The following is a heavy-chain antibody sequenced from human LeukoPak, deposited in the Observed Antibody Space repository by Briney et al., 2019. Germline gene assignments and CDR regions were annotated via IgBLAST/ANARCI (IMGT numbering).Heavy chain of an antibody. J-gene: IGHJ4*02. CDR2: INPSDGDR. CDR3: AKDGGSYSADY. V-gene: IGHV1-46*01. Sequence: ASVKVSCKASGYTFTTYKMHWVRQAPGQGLEWVGIINPSDGDRRNAQKFQGRVTMTRDTSTSTVYMELSSLSSEDTAVYYCAKDGGSYSADYWGQGTLVTVSS. D-gene: IGHD3-10*01. CDR1: GYTFTTYK.